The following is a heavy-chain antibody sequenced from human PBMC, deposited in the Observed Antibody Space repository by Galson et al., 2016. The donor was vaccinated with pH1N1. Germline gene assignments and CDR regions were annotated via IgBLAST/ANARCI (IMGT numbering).Heavy chain of an antibody. CDR3: ARVTPTEPFDY. V-gene: IGHV1-2*02. CDR1: GYTFARFY. D-gene: IGHD2-15*01. CDR2: IDPKGGNT. Sequence: SVKVSCKASGYTFARFYLHWVRQAPGQGLEWMGWIDPKGGNTHYAQKFQGRVNVTRDTSISTAYMHLSGLTYDDAAVYYCARVTPTEPFDYWGQGALVTVSS. J-gene: IGHJ4*02.